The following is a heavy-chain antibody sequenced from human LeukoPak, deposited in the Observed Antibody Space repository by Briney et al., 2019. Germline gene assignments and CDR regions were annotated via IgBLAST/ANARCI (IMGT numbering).Heavy chain of an antibody. CDR1: GGSFSGYY. CDR2: INHSGST. D-gene: IGHD2-21*02. Sequence: SETLSLTCAVYGGSFSGYYWSWIRQPPGKGLEWIGEINHSGSTNYNPSLKSRVTISVDTSKNQFSLKLSSVTAADTAVYYCARDNCGGDCYHWYYYYMDVWGKGTTVTVSS. V-gene: IGHV4-34*01. J-gene: IGHJ6*03. CDR3: ARDNCGGDCYHWYYYYMDV.